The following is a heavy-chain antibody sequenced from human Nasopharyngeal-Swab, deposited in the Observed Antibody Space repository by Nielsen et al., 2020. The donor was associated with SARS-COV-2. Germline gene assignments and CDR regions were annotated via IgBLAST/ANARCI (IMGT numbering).Heavy chain of an antibody. CDR1: GYTFTSYA. CDR3: ASLYCSGGSCYFDY. D-gene: IGHD2-15*01. CDR2: IIPIFGTA. J-gene: IGHJ4*02. Sequence: SVKVSCKASGYTFTSYAMNWVRQAPGQGLEWMGGIIPIFGTANYAQKFQGRVTITADESTSTAYMELSSLRSEDTAVYYCASLYCSGGSCYFDYWGQGTLVTVSS. V-gene: IGHV1-69*13.